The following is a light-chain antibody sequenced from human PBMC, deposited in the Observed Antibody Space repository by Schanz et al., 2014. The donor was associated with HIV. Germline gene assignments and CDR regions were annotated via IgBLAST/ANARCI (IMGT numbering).Light chain of an antibody. V-gene: IGKV3D-15*01. Sequence: DIVLTQSPDTLSVPPGERATLSCRASHSVSSNFFAWYQQKPGQAPRLLIFGASNRAAGIPDRFSGGESGTDFTLTISSLQSDDFAVYYCQQYNNWPPMYTFGQGTKLEIK. CDR1: HSVSSN. J-gene: IGKJ2*01. CDR2: GAS. CDR3: QQYNNWPPMYT.